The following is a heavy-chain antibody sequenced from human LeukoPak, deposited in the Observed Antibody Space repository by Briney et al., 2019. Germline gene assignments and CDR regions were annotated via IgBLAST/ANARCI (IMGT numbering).Heavy chain of an antibody. CDR2: IYSDGST. Sequence: GGSLRLSCAASGFTVSSNYMSWVRQAPGRGLEWVSVIYSDGSTYYAGSVKGRFTISRDNSKNTLYLQMNSLRAEDTAVYYCTNPNPGAYSSSWYAGHYYFDYWGQGTLVTVSS. CDR3: TNPNPGAYSSSWYAGHYYFDY. CDR1: GFTVSSNY. D-gene: IGHD6-13*01. V-gene: IGHV3-53*01. J-gene: IGHJ4*02.